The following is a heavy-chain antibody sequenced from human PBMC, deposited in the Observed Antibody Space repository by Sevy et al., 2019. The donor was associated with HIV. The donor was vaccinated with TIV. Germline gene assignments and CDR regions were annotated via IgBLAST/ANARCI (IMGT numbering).Heavy chain of an antibody. D-gene: IGHD3-16*01. CDR1: VFTFSANW. CDR3: AHGTFGRFES. V-gene: IGHV3-7*01. J-gene: IGHJ4*02. CDR2: KTADGSAK. Sequence: GGSLRLSCAASVFTFSANWMNWVRQAPGKGLEWVDNKTADGSAKHYVDSVEGRFTISRDNAKNLLFLQMNSLVVEDPAVKYCAHGTFGRFESWGQGTLVTVSS.